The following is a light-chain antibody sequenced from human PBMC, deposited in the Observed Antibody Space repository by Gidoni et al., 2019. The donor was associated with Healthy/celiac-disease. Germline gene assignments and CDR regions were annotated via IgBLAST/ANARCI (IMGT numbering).Light chain of an antibody. CDR3: QQCSNWPLT. J-gene: IGKJ4*01. CDR1: QSVSSY. Sequence: ETALSQSPATLSSPPGETATLTCRPMQSVSSYLAWYQQKPGQAPRLLLYEASNRATGIPARFSGSGSGTDFTLAISSLEPEDFAVYYCQQCSNWPLTFXGXTKVEIK. CDR2: EAS. V-gene: IGKV3-11*01.